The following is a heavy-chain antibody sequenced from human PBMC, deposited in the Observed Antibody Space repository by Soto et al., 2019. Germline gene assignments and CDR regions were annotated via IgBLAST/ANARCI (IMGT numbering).Heavy chain of an antibody. V-gene: IGHV3-74*01. CDR2: INSDGSST. CDR3: VRTSLVVAAATREDY. CDR1: GFTFSSYW. D-gene: IGHD2-15*01. J-gene: IGHJ4*02. Sequence: EVQLVESGGGLVQPGESLSLSCAASGFTFSSYWMHWVRQAPGKGLVWVSRINSDGSSTSYAGSVQGRFTISRDNAKNTLYLQMNSLRAEDTAVYYCVRTSLVVAAATREDYWGQGTLVTVSS.